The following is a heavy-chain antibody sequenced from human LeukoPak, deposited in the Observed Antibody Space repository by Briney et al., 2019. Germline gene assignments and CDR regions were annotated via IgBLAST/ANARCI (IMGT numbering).Heavy chain of an antibody. CDR1: GFTFSDYH. D-gene: IGHD5-24*01. Sequence: SGGSLRLSCVASGFTFSDYHINWVRQAPGKGLEWVSSISSSSTHIYYADSVRGRFTISRDDAKNSLYLQMNSLRAEDTAVYYCAREEEDGYNPTLDYWGQGTLVTVSS. CDR2: ISSSSTHI. V-gene: IGHV3-21*01. CDR3: AREEEDGYNPTLDY. J-gene: IGHJ4*02.